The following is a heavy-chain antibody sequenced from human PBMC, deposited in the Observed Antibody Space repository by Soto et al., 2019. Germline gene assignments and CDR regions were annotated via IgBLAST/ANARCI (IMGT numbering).Heavy chain of an antibody. J-gene: IGHJ4*02. CDR2: INAGNGNT. V-gene: IGHV1-3*01. CDR1: GYTFTSYA. CDR3: ARDVGATGD. Sequence: QVQLVQSGAEVKKPGASVKVSCKASGYTFTSYAMHWVRQAPGQRLEWMGWINAGNGNTKYSQKFLGSVTITRHTSASTAYMELSSLRSEDTAVYYGARDVGATGDWGQGTLVTVSS. D-gene: IGHD1-26*01.